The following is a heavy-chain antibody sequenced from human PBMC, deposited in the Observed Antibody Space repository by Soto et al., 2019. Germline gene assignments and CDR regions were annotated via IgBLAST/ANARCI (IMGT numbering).Heavy chain of an antibody. V-gene: IGHV3-48*04. Sequence: GGSLRLSCASSGFTFSNYGMSWVRQAPGKGLEWVSTISGSSGSTIYYADSVKGRFTISRDNAKNSLYLQMNSLRAEDTAVYYCAREAERYYFDYWGQGTLVTVSS. J-gene: IGHJ4*02. CDR2: ISGSSGSTI. CDR3: AREAERYYFDY. D-gene: IGHD6-25*01. CDR1: GFTFSNYG.